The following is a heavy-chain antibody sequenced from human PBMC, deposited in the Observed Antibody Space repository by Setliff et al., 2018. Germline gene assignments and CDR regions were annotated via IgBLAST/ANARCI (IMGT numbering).Heavy chain of an antibody. J-gene: IGHJ6*03. Sequence: ASVKVSCKASGYTFTNYGVSWVRQAPGQGLEWMGWISGFNGNTKYAQKVQGRVSMTTDTSTSTAYMELRSLTSDDTAVYYCAREGRRYYDSSGYYYDPYYYYYMDVWGKGTTVTVSS. CDR1: GYTFTNYG. V-gene: IGHV1-18*01. D-gene: IGHD3-22*01. CDR2: ISGFNGNT. CDR3: AREGRRYYDSSGYYYDPYYYYYMDV.